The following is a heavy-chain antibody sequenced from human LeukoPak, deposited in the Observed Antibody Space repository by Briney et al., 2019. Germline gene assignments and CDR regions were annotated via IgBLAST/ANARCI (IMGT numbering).Heavy chain of an antibody. V-gene: IGHV1-24*01. J-gene: IGHJ4*02. CDR1: GYTLTELS. CDR2: FDPEDGET. Sequence: ASVKVSCKVSGYTLTELSMHWVRQAPGKGLEWMGGFDPEDGETIYAQKFQGRVTMTEDTSTDTAYMELSSLRSEDTAVYYCATDFLRRRRFDYRGQGTLVTVSS. D-gene: IGHD4-17*01. CDR3: ATDFLRRRRFDY.